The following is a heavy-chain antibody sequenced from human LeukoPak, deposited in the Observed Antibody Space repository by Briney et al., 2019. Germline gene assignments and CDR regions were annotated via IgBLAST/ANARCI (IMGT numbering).Heavy chain of an antibody. J-gene: IGHJ6*02. Sequence: SETLSLTCTVSGGSNSSNTYYWGWIRQPPGKGLEWIGSIYYSGSTYYNPSLKSRITISVDTSKNQFSLKLSSVTAADTAVYYCARDRLPNYYYYGMDVWGQGTTVTVSS. CDR1: GGSNSSNTYY. CDR2: IYYSGST. V-gene: IGHV4-39*07. CDR3: ARDRLPNYYYYGMDV. D-gene: IGHD2-21*02.